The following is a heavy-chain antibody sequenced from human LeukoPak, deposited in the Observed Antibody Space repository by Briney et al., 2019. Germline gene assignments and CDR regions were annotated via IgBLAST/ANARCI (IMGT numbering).Heavy chain of an antibody. CDR3: ARYGSGTPYITNYFDY. CDR2: ISSGSRTI. V-gene: IGHV3-48*02. D-gene: IGHD3-10*01. Sequence: GGSLRLSCAASGFTFSSYSMNWVRQAPGKGLEWVSYISSGSRTIYYADSVKGRFTISRDNAKNSLYLQMKSLRDEDTAVYYCARYGSGTPYITNYFDYWGQGTLVTVSS. CDR1: GFTFSSYS. J-gene: IGHJ4*02.